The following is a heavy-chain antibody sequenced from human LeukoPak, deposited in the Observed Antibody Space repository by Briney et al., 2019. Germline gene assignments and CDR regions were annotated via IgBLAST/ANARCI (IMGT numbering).Heavy chain of an antibody. CDR2: ISGSGGST. V-gene: IGHV3-23*01. Sequence: PGGSLRLSCAASGFTFSSYAMSWGRQAPGKGLEWVSAISGSGGSTYYADSVKGRFTISRDNSKNTLYLQMNSLRAEDTAVYYCAKRGYFDWLPDPEFDYWGQGTLVTVSS. CDR1: GFTFSSYA. J-gene: IGHJ4*02. D-gene: IGHD3-9*01. CDR3: AKRGYFDWLPDPEFDY.